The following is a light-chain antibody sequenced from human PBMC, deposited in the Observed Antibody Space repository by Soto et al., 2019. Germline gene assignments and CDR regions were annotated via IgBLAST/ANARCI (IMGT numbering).Light chain of an antibody. Sequence: EIVMTQSPATLSVSPGERATLSCRASQRVSSNLAWYQQKRGQAPRLVIYGASTRATAFPGRFSGSGSGTEFTLTISRLQSEDSAVYYCQQYNNWPRTFGQGTKVEIK. CDR2: GAS. CDR3: QQYNNWPRT. CDR1: QRVSSN. V-gene: IGKV3-15*01. J-gene: IGKJ1*01.